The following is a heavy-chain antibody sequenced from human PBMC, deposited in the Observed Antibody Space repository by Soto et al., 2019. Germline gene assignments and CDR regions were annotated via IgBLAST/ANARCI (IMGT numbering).Heavy chain of an antibody. CDR1: GFTFSSYG. V-gene: IGHV3-33*01. CDR3: ARDSSGQLVY. D-gene: IGHD3-10*01. Sequence: GGSVRLSCAASGFTFSSYGMHWVRQGPGKGLEWVAVIWYDGSNKYYADSVKGRFTISRDNYKNTLYLQMNSLRAEDTAVYYCARDSSGQLVYCGPGPLVTVSS. CDR2: IWYDGSNK. J-gene: IGHJ4*02.